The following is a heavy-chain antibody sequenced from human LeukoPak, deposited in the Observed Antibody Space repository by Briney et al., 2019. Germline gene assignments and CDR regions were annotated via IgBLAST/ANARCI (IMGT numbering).Heavy chain of an antibody. CDR3: ATPAFLVVGATNGFDY. J-gene: IGHJ4*02. V-gene: IGHV7-4-1*02. Sequence: ASVKVSCKASGYTFTSYAMNWVRQAPGQGLEWMGWINTNTGNPTYAQGFTGRFVFSLDTSVSTAYLQISSLKAEDTAVYYCATPAFLVVGATNGFDYWGQGTLVTVSS. D-gene: IGHD1-26*01. CDR1: GYTFTSYA. CDR2: INTNTGNP.